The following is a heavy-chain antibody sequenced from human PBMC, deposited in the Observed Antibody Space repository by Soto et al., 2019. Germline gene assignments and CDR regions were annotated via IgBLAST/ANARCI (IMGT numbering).Heavy chain of an antibody. J-gene: IGHJ4*02. CDR2: IYYSGST. D-gene: IGHD3-10*01. Sequence: QVQLQESGPGLVKPSETLSLTCTVSGGSISSYYWSWIRQPPGKGLEWIGYIYYSGSTNYNPSLQSRVTISVDTSKNQFSLKLNSMTAADTAVYYYARHNYGSGSTYFDYWGQGTLVTVSS. CDR3: ARHNYGSGSTYFDY. V-gene: IGHV4-59*08. CDR1: GGSISSYY.